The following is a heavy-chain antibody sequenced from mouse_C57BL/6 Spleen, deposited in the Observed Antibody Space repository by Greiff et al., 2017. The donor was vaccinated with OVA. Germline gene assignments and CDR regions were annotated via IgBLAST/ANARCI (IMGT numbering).Heavy chain of an antibody. V-gene: IGHV1-55*01. J-gene: IGHJ4*01. CDR1: GYTFTSYW. CDR2: IYPGSGST. CDR3: ARLYGYDGNAMDY. Sequence: QVQLQQPGAELVKPGASVKMSCKASGYTFTSYWITWVKQRPGQGLEWIGDIYPGSGSTNYNEKFKSKATLTVDTSSSTAYMQLSSLTSEDSAVYYCARLYGYDGNAMDYWGQGTSVTVSS. D-gene: IGHD2-2*01.